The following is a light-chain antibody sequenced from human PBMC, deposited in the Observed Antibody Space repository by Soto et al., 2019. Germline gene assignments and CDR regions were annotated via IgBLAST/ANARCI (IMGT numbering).Light chain of an antibody. CDR2: AAS. Sequence: EIVMTQSPLTLPVTPGEPASISCMSSQSVGSDYLAWYQQKPGQAPRLVIYAASTRATGIPARFSGSGSGTEFTLTISSLQSEDFAVYYCQQYNNWPLTCGGGTKVDIK. CDR1: QSVGSD. CDR3: QQYNNWPLT. V-gene: IGKV3D-15*01. J-gene: IGKJ4*01.